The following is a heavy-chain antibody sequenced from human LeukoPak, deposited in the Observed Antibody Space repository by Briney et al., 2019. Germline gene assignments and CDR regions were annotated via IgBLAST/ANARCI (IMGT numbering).Heavy chain of an antibody. D-gene: IGHD5-24*01. V-gene: IGHV3-21*01. J-gene: IGHJ4*02. Sequence: GGSLRLSCAASGFTFSTYSMNWVRQAPGKGLEWVSVISSSSTYIYYSVSVRGRFTISRDNPKNTLYLQMNSLRAEDTAVYYCARGDPHGAYFDYWGQGALVTVSS. CDR3: ARGDPHGAYFDY. CDR2: ISSSSTYI. CDR1: GFTFSTYS.